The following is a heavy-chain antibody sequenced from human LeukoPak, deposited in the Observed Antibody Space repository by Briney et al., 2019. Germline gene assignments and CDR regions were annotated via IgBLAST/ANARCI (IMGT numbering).Heavy chain of an antibody. CDR2: INPNSGGT. CDR1: GYSFADYY. Sequence: ASVKVSCKTSGYSFADYYMHWVRQAPGQGLEWMGWINPNSGGTNYAQKFQGRVTMTRDTSISTAYMELSRLRSDDTAVYYCARRDGYNSADFDYWGQGTLVTVSS. CDR3: ARRDGYNSADFDY. D-gene: IGHD5-12*01. J-gene: IGHJ4*02. V-gene: IGHV1-2*02.